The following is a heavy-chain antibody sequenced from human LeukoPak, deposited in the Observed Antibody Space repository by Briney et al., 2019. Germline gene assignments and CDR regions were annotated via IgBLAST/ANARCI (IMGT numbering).Heavy chain of an antibody. CDR3: ARRYYYGSGVELDY. J-gene: IGHJ4*02. CDR2: INPNSGGT. CDR1: GYTFTGYY. Sequence: GASVKVSCKASGYTFTGYYVHWVRQAPGQGLEWMGWINPNSGGTNYAEKFEGRVTMTRDTSISTAYVELSRLRSDDTAVYYCARRYYYGSGVELDYWGQGTLVTVSS. V-gene: IGHV1-2*02. D-gene: IGHD3-10*01.